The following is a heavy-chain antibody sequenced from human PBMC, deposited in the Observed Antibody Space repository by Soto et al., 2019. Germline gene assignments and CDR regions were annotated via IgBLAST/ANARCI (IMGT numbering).Heavy chain of an antibody. CDR2: MNPNSGNT. D-gene: IGHD6-13*01. Sequence: QVQLVQSGAEVKKPGASVKVSCRASGYTFTSYDINWVRQATGQGLEWMGWMNPNSGNTGYAQKFQGRVTMTRNTSISTAYMELSSLRSEDTAVYYCARERSAAGTGWFDPWGQGTLVTVSS. CDR3: ARERSAAGTGWFDP. V-gene: IGHV1-8*01. CDR1: GYTFTSYD. J-gene: IGHJ5*02.